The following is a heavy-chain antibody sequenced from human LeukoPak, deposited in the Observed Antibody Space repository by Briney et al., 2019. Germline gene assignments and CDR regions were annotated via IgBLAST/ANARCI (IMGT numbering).Heavy chain of an antibody. D-gene: IGHD6-19*01. CDR1: GLSFSNHG. CDR2: ISSDGSNK. CDR3: AKGRSGIAVVEFDH. Sequence: GGSLRLSCVVSGLSFSNHGMHWVRQAPGKGLEWVAVISSDGSNKYYADSVRGRFTISRDNSKNTLYLQMNSLRAEDTAMYYCAKGRSGIAVVEFDHWGQGTLVTVSS. V-gene: IGHV3-30*18. J-gene: IGHJ4*02.